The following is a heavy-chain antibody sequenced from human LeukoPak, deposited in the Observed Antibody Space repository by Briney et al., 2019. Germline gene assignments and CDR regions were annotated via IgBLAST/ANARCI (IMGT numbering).Heavy chain of an antibody. Sequence: ASVNVSCKASGYTFTSYDINWVRQATGQGLEWMGWMNPNSGNTGYAQKFQGRVTITRNTSISTAYMELSSLRSEDTAVYYCASNTVAGIPYWFDPWGQGTLVTVSS. CDR3: ASNTVAGIPYWFDP. V-gene: IGHV1-8*01. D-gene: IGHD6-19*01. CDR2: MNPNSGNT. CDR1: GYTFTSYD. J-gene: IGHJ5*02.